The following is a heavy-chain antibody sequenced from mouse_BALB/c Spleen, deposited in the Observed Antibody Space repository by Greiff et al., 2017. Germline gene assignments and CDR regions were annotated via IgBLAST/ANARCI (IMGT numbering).Heavy chain of an antibody. CDR2: ISYSGST. D-gene: IGHD2-1*01. CDR1: GYSITSDYA. V-gene: IGHV3-2*02. Sequence: DVQLQESGPGLVKPSQSLSLTCTVTGYSITSDYAWNWIRQFPGNKLEWMGYISYSGSTSYNPSLKSRISITRDTSKNQFFLQLNSVTTEDTATYYCARFMVTPYYYAMDYWGQGTSVTVSS. CDR3: ARFMVTPYYYAMDY. J-gene: IGHJ4*01.